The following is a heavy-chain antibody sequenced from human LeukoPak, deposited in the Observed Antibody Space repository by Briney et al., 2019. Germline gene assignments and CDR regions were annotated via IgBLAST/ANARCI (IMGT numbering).Heavy chain of an antibody. CDR1: GFTVSNNY. Sequence: GGSLRLSCAASGFTVSNNYMSWVRQAPGKGLEWVSVLFTGDSAYYADSVKGRFTISRDNSKNTLYLQMSSLRAEDTAVYYCARHFYDNTFDIWGQGTMVTVSS. V-gene: IGHV3-66*04. J-gene: IGHJ3*02. CDR2: LFTGDSA. D-gene: IGHD2/OR15-2a*01. CDR3: ARHFYDNTFDI.